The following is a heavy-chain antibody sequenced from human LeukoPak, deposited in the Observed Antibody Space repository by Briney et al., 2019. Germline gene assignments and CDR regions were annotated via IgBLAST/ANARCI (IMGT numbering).Heavy chain of an antibody. V-gene: IGHV7-4-1*02. D-gene: IGHD7-27*01. Sequence: ASVKVSCRASGYTFTSYAMNWVRQAPGQGLEWMGWINTNTGNPTYAQGFTGRFVFSLDISVSTAYLQISSLKAEDTAVYYCARLGTKRYYYYGMDVWGQGTTVTVSS. J-gene: IGHJ6*02. CDR2: INTNTGNP. CDR1: GYTFTSYA. CDR3: ARLGTKRYYYYGMDV.